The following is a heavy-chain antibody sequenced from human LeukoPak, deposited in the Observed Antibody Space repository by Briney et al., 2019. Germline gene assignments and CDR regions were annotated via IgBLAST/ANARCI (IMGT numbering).Heavy chain of an antibody. CDR1: GFTFSNAW. CDR3: TTGTYYYDTLCDY. J-gene: IGHJ4*02. Sequence: GGSLRLSCAASGFTFSNAWMNWVRQAPGKGLEWVGRIKSKTDGGTTDYAAPVKGRFTISGDDSKNTLYLQMNSLKTEDTAVYYCTTGTYYYDTLCDYWGQGTLVTVSS. V-gene: IGHV3-15*07. D-gene: IGHD3-22*01. CDR2: IKSKTDGGTT.